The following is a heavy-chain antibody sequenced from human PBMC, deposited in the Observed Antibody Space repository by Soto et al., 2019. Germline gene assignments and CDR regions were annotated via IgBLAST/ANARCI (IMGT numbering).Heavy chain of an antibody. D-gene: IGHD6-19*01. CDR3: ARVERSSGWYGGGSFDY. J-gene: IGHJ4*02. Sequence: EVQLVESGGGLVKPGGSLRLSCAASGFTFSSYSMNWVRQAPGKGLEWVSSISSSSSYIYYADSVKGRFTISRDNAKNSLYLQMNSLRAEDTAVYYCARVERSSGWYGGGSFDYWGQGTLVTVSS. V-gene: IGHV3-21*01. CDR2: ISSSSSYI. CDR1: GFTFSSYS.